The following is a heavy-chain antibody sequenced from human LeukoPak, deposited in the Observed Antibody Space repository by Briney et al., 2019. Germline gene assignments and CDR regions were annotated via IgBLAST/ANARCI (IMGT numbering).Heavy chain of an antibody. CDR3: ARMIGSGYIDYYYYYYGMDV. CDR2: ISTYNGNT. J-gene: IGHJ6*02. CDR1: GYTFTSYG. V-gene: IGHV1-18*01. Sequence: ASVKVSCKASGYTFTSYGITWVRQAPGQGLEWMGWISTYNGNTNYAQKLQGRVTMTTDTSTSTAYMELRSLRSDDTAVYYCARMIGSGYIDYYYYYYGMDVWGQGTTVTVSS. D-gene: IGHD3-3*01.